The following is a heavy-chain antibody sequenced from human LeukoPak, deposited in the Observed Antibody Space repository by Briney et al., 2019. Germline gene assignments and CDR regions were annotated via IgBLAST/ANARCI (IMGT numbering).Heavy chain of an antibody. V-gene: IGHV3-48*01. CDR1: GFTFSTYS. CDR3: ARAYSSSLD. CDR2: ISSVITTK. Sequence: GGSLRLSCAASGFTFSTYSMNWVRQAPGKGLEWVSYISSVITTKYYADSVKGRFTISRDNAKNSLYLQMNSLRAEDTAMYYCARAYSSSLDWGQGTLVTVSS. D-gene: IGHD6-6*01. J-gene: IGHJ4*02.